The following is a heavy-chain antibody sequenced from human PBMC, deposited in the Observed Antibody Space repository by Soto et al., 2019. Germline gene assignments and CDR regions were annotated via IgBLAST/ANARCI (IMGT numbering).Heavy chain of an antibody. V-gene: IGHV3-21*01. CDR2: ISSSSSYI. CDR3: ARDRAEVVAATPHAFDI. J-gene: IGHJ3*02. Sequence: EVQLVESGGGLVKPGGSLRLSCAASGFTFSSYSMNWVRQAPGKGLEWVSSISSSSSYIYYADSVKGRFTISRDNAKNSLYLQMNSLRAEDTAVYYCARDRAEVVAATPHAFDIWGQGTMVTVSS. CDR1: GFTFSSYS. D-gene: IGHD2-15*01.